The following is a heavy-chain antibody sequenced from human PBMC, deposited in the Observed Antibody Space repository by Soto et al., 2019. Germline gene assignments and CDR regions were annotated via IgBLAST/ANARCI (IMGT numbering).Heavy chain of an antibody. J-gene: IGHJ6*02. CDR3: ARDLLYSSSWGYYYGMDV. CDR2: ISSSSSTI. V-gene: IGHV3-48*02. Sequence: AGGSLRLSCAASGFTFSSYSMNWVRQAPGKGLEWVSYISSSSSTIYYADSAKGRFTISRDNAKNSLYLQMNSLRDEDTAVYYCARDLLYSSSWGYYYGMDVWGQGTTVTVSS. CDR1: GFTFSSYS. D-gene: IGHD6-13*01.